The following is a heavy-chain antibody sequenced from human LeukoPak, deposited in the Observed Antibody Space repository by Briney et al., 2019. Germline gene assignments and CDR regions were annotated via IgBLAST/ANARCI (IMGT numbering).Heavy chain of an antibody. Sequence: GGSLRLSCAASAFTFSNYWVSWVRQAPGKGLEWVANIKEDGSEINYVDSVKGRFTISRDNAKNSLYLQTNSLRVDDTAVYYCARDRGYSTFDYWGQGTLVTVSS. J-gene: IGHJ4*02. CDR2: IKEDGSEI. CDR3: ARDRGYSTFDY. D-gene: IGHD4-23*01. V-gene: IGHV3-7*01. CDR1: AFTFSNYW.